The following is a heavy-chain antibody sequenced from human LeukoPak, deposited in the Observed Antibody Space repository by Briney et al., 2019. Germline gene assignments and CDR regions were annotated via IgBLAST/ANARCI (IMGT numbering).Heavy chain of an antibody. D-gene: IGHD3-3*01. J-gene: IGHJ4*02. V-gene: IGHV1-69*13. CDR3: ASGEGPIFGVVVYYFDY. CDR2: IIPIFGTA. Sequence: SVKVSCKASGGTFSSYAISWVRQAPGQGLEWMGGIIPIFGTANYAQKFQGRVTITAEESTSTAYMELSSLRSEDTAVYYCASGEGPIFGVVVYYFDYWGQGTLVTVSS. CDR1: GGTFSSYA.